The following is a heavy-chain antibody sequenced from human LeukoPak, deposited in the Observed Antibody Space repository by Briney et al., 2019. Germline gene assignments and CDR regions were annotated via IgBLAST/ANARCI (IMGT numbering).Heavy chain of an antibody. CDR3: ARVGEWNDLVY. Sequence: SETLSLTCTVSGGSISSSSYYWGWIRQPPGKGLEWIGSIYYSGSTYYNPSLKSRVTISVDTSKNQFSLKLSSVTAADTAVYYCARVGEWNDLVYWGQGTLVTVSS. J-gene: IGHJ4*02. V-gene: IGHV4-39*01. CDR2: IYYSGST. D-gene: IGHD1-1*01. CDR1: GGSISSSSYY.